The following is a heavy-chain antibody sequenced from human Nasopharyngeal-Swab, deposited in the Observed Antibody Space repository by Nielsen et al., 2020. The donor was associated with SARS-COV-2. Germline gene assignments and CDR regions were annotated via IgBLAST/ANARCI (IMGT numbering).Heavy chain of an antibody. J-gene: IGHJ3*02. V-gene: IGHV3-30-3*01. Sequence: VRQPPGKGLEWVAVISYDGSNKYYADSVKGRFTISRDNSKNTLYLQMNSLRAEDTAVYYCARDGFQLWFGELGSGDAFDIWGQGTMVTVSS. D-gene: IGHD3-10*01. CDR3: ARDGFQLWFGELGSGDAFDI. CDR2: ISYDGSNK.